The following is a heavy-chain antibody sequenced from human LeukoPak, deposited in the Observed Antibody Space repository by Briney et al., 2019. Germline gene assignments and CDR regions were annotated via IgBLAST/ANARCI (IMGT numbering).Heavy chain of an antibody. CDR3: AKSLYGGCDY. CDR2: VNGNGGST. V-gene: IGHV3-23*01. CDR1: GFSFSTYA. Sequence: GFLRLSCAASGFSFSTYAMSWVRQAPGKGLEWVSGVNGNGGSTSYADSVKGRFTIFRDNSKNTVYLQMNSLRVEDTAVYYCAKSLYGGCDYWGQGTVVTASS. D-gene: IGHD3-16*02. J-gene: IGHJ4*02.